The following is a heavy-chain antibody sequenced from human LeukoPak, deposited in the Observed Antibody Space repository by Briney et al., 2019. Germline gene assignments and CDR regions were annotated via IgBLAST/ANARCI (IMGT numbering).Heavy chain of an antibody. V-gene: IGHV3-30*02. CDR1: GFTFSSYG. CDR3: AKDLYDSSGCYFDY. CDR2: IRYDGSNK. D-gene: IGHD3-22*01. J-gene: IGHJ4*02. Sequence: GGSLRLSCAAPGFTFSSYGMHWVRQAPGKGLEWVAFIRYDGSNKYYADSVKGRFTISRDNSKNTLYLQMNSLRAEDTAVYYCAKDLYDSSGCYFDYWGQGTLVTVSS.